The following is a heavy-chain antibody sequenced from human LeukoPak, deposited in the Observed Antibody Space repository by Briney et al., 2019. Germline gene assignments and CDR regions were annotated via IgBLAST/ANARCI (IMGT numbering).Heavy chain of an antibody. CDR1: GGSFSGYY. CDR2: INHSGST. D-gene: IGHD3-22*01. J-gene: IGHJ4*02. CDR3: ASHYDSSGYIDY. Sequence: SETLSLTCAVYGGSFSGYYWSWIRQPLGKGLEWIGEINHSGSTNYNPSLKSRVTISVDTSKDQFSLKLSSVTAADTAVYYCASHYDSSGYIDYWGQGSLVTVSS. V-gene: IGHV4-34*01.